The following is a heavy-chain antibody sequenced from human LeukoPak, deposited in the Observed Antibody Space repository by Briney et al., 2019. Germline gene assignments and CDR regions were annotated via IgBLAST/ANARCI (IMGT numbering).Heavy chain of an antibody. V-gene: IGHV3-49*04. CDR2: IRSKALYGTS. D-gene: IGHD3-10*02. CDR3: VRESVRDYYFDF. Sequence: GGSLRLSCSGSGFRFGGYALSWVRQAPGKGLEWVGFIRSKALYGTSEYAASVEGRFAISRDDSNNIVYLQMNSLKTEDTAIYFCVRESVRDYYFDFWGQGTLVTVSS. J-gene: IGHJ4*02. CDR1: GFRFGGYA.